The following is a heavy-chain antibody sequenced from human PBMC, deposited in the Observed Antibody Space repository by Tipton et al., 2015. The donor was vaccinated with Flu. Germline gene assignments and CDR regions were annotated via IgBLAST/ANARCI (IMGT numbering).Heavy chain of an antibody. CDR2: ISHSGTT. D-gene: IGHD2-2*01. J-gene: IGHJ3*01. V-gene: IGHV4-59*11. CDR1: GGSIRSHY. CDR3: ARQFCSSVTCYGDDAFDV. Sequence: TLSLTCSVSGGSIRSHYWSWIRQLPGKGLEWIGYISHSGTTSYNPFLKSRLTLSLDTSKNQFSLGLSSVTAADTALYFCARQFCSSVTCYGDDAFDVWGQGTKVIVSS.